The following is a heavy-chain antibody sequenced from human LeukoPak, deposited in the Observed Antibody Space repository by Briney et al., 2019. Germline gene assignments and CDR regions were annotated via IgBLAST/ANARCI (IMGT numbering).Heavy chain of an antibody. Sequence: TASETLSLTCTVSGGSISSYYWSWIRQPPGKGPEWIGYIYYSGSTNYNPSLKSRVTISVDTSKNQFSLKLSSVTAADTAVYYCATYDSSGYYLDYWGQGTLVTVS. V-gene: IGHV4-59*01. CDR2: IYYSGST. CDR3: ATYDSSGYYLDY. CDR1: GGSISSYY. D-gene: IGHD3-22*01. J-gene: IGHJ4*02.